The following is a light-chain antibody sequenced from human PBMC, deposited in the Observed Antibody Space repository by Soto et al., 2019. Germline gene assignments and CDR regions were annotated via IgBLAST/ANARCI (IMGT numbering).Light chain of an antibody. CDR1: QSVSSSY. CDR2: AAS. V-gene: IGKV3-20*01. CDR3: KQYGSSPIT. J-gene: IGKJ4*01. Sequence: DIVLTQPPGTLSLPPGERATLSCRASQSVSSSYLAWYQQKPGQALRLLIYAASSRAAGIPDRISGSGSGTDVNLTISSLEPEDFAVYYCKQYGSSPITFGGGTKVDIK.